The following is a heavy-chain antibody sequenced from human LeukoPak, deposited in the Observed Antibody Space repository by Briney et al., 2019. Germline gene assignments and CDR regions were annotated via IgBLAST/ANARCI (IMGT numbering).Heavy chain of an antibody. D-gene: IGHD2-2*01. V-gene: IGHV3-48*03. J-gene: IGHJ6*04. CDR1: GFTFSSYE. CDR2: ISSSGSTI. Sequence: GGSLRVSCAASGFTFSSYEMNWVRQAPGKGLEWVSYISSSGSTIYYADSVKGRFTISRDNAKNSLYLQMNSLRAEDTAVYYCAAGLDIVVVPAASYYGMDVWGKGTTVTVSS. CDR3: AAGLDIVVVPAASYYGMDV.